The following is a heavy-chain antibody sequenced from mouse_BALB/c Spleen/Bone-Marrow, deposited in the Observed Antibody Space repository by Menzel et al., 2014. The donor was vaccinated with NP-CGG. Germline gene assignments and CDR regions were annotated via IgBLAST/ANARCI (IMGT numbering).Heavy chain of an antibody. J-gene: IGHJ3*01. CDR3: TRRAYGGSYGFAY. D-gene: IGHD1-1*01. Sequence: ESGAELAKPGASVRMFCKASGYTFTNYWMHWVKQRPGQGLEWIGYINPSTGYTEYNQKFKDKATLTADKSSSTAYMQLSSLTSEDSSVFYCTRRAYGGSYGFAYWGQGTLVTVSA. CDR1: GYTFTNYW. V-gene: IGHV1-7*01. CDR2: INPSTGYT.